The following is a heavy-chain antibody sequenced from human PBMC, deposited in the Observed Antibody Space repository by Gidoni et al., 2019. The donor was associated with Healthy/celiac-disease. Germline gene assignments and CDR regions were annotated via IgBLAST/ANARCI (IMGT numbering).Heavy chain of an antibody. CDR3: ASPYDFWSGYYTPSYYYYGMDV. V-gene: IGHV3-23*01. CDR1: GFTFSSYA. CDR2: ISGSGGST. D-gene: IGHD3-3*01. Sequence: EVQLLESGGGLVQPGGSLRLSCAAYGFTFSSYAMSWVRQAPGKGLEWVSAISGSGGSTYYADSVKGRFTISRDISKNTLYLQMNSLRAEDTAVYYCASPYDFWSGYYTPSYYYYGMDVWGQGTTVTVSS. J-gene: IGHJ6*02.